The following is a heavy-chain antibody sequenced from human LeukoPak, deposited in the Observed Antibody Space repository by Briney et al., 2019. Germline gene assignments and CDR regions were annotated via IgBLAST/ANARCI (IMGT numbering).Heavy chain of an antibody. D-gene: IGHD3-10*01. Sequence: ASVKVSCKASGYTFTGYYMHWVRQAPGQGLEWMEWINPNSGGTNYAQKFQGRVTMTRDTSISTAYMELSRLRSDDTAVYYCARDRATMVRGARHWFDPWGQGTLVTVSS. J-gene: IGHJ5*02. CDR1: GYTFTGYY. CDR2: INPNSGGT. CDR3: ARDRATMVRGARHWFDP. V-gene: IGHV1-2*02.